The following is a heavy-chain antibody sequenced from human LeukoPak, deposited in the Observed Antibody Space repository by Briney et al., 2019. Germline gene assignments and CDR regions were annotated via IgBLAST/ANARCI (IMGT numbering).Heavy chain of an antibody. V-gene: IGHV1-2*02. Sequence: GASVKVSCKASGYTFTGYYMHWVRQAPGQGLEWMGWINPNSGGTNYAQKFQGRVTMTRDTSISTAYMELSRLRSDDTAVYYCARDRAYGVYGSPSYWGQGTLVTVSS. CDR2: INPNSGGT. CDR1: GYTFTGYY. J-gene: IGHJ4*02. D-gene: IGHD4-17*01. CDR3: ARDRAYGVYGSPSY.